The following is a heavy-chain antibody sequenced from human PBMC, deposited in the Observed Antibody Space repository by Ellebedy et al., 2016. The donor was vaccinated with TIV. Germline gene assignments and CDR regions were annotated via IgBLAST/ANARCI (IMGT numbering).Heavy chain of an antibody. D-gene: IGHD5-12*01. CDR3: ARADYDWPAYFDL. CDR1: GYSFTSYW. Sequence: GGSLRLXXKGSGYSFTSYWIGWVRQMPGKGLEWMGIIYPGDSDTRYSPSFQGQVTISADKSISTAYLQWSSLKASDTAMYYCARADYDWPAYFDLWGRGTLVTVSS. J-gene: IGHJ2*01. V-gene: IGHV5-51*01. CDR2: IYPGDSDT.